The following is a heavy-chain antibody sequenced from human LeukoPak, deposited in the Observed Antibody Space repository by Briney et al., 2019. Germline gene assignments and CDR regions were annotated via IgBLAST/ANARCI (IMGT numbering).Heavy chain of an antibody. D-gene: IGHD2-2*01. J-gene: IGHJ4*02. CDR2: MNPNSGNT. V-gene: IGHV1-8*03. CDR3: ARVGRYCSSTSCPYYFDY. CDR1: GGTFSSYA. Sequence: GASVKVSCKASGGTFSSYAISWVRQAPGQGLEWMGWMNPNSGNTGYAQKFQGRVTITRNTSISTAYMELSSLRSEDTAVYYCARVGRYCSSTSCPYYFDYWGQGTLVTVSS.